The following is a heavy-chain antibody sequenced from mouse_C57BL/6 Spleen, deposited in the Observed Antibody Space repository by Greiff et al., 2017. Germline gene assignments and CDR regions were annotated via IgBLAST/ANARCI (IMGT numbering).Heavy chain of an antibody. V-gene: IGHV1-52*01. CDR3: ARGHGSSYEAMDY. Sequence: QVQLQQPGAELVRPGSSVKLSCKASGYTFTSYWMHWVKQRPIQGLEWIGNIDPSDSETHYNQKFKDKATLTVDKSSSTAYMPLSSLTSEDSAVYYCARGHGSSYEAMDYWGQGTSVTVSS. CDR1: GYTFTSYW. CDR2: IDPSDSET. J-gene: IGHJ4*01. D-gene: IGHD1-1*01.